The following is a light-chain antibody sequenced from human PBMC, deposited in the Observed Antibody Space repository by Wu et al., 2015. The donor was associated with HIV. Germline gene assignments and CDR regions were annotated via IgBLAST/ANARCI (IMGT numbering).Light chain of an antibody. J-gene: IGKJ1*01. Sequence: EIVMTQSPATLSLSPGERATLSCRASQSVSSSTLSWYQQKPGQAPRLLIYGTSTRAPGVPARFSGSGSGTDFTLTVSSLQPEDFAVYYCHHDGNFLWTFCQGTKVETK. CDR3: HHDGNFLWT. CDR1: QSVSSST. CDR2: GTS. V-gene: IGKV3/OR2-268*02.